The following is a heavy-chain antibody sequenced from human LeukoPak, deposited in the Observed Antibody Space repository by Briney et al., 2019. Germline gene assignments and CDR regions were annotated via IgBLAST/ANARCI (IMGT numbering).Heavy chain of an antibody. CDR3: ARGIAAAGTLYRYYYYYGMDV. CDR1: GGTFSSYA. Sequence: ASVKVSCKASGGTFSSYAISWVRQAPGQGLEWMGGIIPIFGTANYAQKFQGRVTITTDESTSTAYMELSSLRSEDTAVYYCARGIAAAGTLYRYYYYYGMDVWGQGTTVTVSS. V-gene: IGHV1-69*05. J-gene: IGHJ6*02. CDR2: IIPIFGTA. D-gene: IGHD6-13*01.